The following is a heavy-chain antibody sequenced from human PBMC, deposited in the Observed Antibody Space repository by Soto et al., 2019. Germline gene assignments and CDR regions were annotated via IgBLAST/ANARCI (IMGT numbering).Heavy chain of an antibody. Sequence: SETLSLTCTVSGGSISSGGYYWSWIRQHPGKGLEWIGYIYYSGSTYYNPSLKSRVTISVDTSKNQFSLKLSAVTAADTAVYYCAQSWGWASDAFDIWGQGTMVTVSS. CDR1: GGSISSGGYY. D-gene: IGHD7-27*01. V-gene: IGHV4-31*03. CDR2: IYYSGST. J-gene: IGHJ3*02. CDR3: AQSWGWASDAFDI.